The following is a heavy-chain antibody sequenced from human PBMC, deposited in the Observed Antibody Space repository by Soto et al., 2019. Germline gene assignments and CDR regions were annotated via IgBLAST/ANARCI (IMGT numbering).Heavy chain of an antibody. Sequence: QVQLVESGGGVVQPGGSLRLSCAASGFTFSSYGMHWVRQAPGKGLEWVAVISYHGSNKYYADSVKGRFTISRDNSKNTLYLQMNSLRAEETAVYYCAKDLLTNGDDYYYVMDVWGQGTTVTVSS. CDR1: GFTFSSYG. D-gene: IGHD2-8*01. V-gene: IGHV3-30*18. J-gene: IGHJ6*02. CDR3: AKDLLTNGDDYYYVMDV. CDR2: ISYHGSNK.